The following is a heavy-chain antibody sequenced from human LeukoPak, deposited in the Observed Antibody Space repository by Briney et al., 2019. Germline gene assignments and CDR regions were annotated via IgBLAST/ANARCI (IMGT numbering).Heavy chain of an antibody. CDR1: GGSISSYY. V-gene: IGHV4-4*07. Sequence: SETLSLTCTVSGGSISSYYWSWIRQPAGKGLEWIGRIYTSGSTNYNPSLKSRVTMSVDTSKSQFSLKLSSVTAADTAVYYCASSTYYYDSSGFPSWGQGTRVTVSS. D-gene: IGHD3-22*01. CDR3: ASSTYYYDSSGFPS. CDR2: IYTSGST. J-gene: IGHJ5*02.